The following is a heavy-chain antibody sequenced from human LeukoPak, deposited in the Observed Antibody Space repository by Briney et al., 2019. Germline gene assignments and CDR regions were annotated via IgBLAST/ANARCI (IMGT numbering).Heavy chain of an antibody. CDR2: ISGSGGST. D-gene: IGHD6-13*01. CDR1: GFTFSSYA. J-gene: IGHJ4*02. CDR3: AKDAIAAAESTY. Sequence: LSGGSLRLSCAASGFTFSSYAMSWVRQAPGKGLEWVSAISGSGGSTYYADSVKGRFTISRDNSKNTLYLQMNSVRAEDTAVYYCAKDAIAAAESTYWGQGTLVTVSS. V-gene: IGHV3-23*01.